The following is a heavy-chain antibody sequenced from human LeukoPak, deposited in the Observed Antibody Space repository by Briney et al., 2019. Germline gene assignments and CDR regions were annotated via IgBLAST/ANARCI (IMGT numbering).Heavy chain of an antibody. CDR2: IIPIFGTA. Sequence: SVKASCKASGGTFSSYAISWVRQAPGQELEWMGGIIPIFGTANYAQKFQGRVTITADKSTSTAYMELSSLRSEDTAVYYCARELAVAGRNYYYYGMDVWGKGTTVTVSS. CDR3: ARELAVAGRNYYYYGMDV. J-gene: IGHJ6*04. D-gene: IGHD6-19*01. V-gene: IGHV1-69*06. CDR1: GGTFSSYA.